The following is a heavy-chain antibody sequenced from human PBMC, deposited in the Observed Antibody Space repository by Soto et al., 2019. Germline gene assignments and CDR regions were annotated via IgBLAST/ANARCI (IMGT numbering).Heavy chain of an antibody. CDR1: GYNFHTYW. CDR2: IYPHDSDT. D-gene: IGHD4-17*01. Sequence: GESLKISCKGSGYNFHTYWIAWVRQMPGKGLEWMEFIYPHDSDTRYSPSFRGQVTISADKSINTAYLQWTSLKASDTAIYFCARPTDYHYGMQVWGQGTTVTVSS. V-gene: IGHV5-51*01. J-gene: IGHJ6*02. CDR3: ARPTDYHYGMQV.